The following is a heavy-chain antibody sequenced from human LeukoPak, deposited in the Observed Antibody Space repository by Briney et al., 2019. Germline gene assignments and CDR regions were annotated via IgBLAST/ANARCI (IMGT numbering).Heavy chain of an antibody. CDR3: ARALGVTNWFDP. J-gene: IGHJ5*02. V-gene: IGHV3-23*01. D-gene: IGHD3-10*01. Sequence: GGSLRLSCAASGFTFSSYAMSWVRQAPGKGLEWVSAISGSGGSTYYADSVKGRFTISRDNSKNTLYLQMNSLRSEDTAVYYCARALGVTNWFDPWGQGTLVTVSS. CDR2: ISGSGGST. CDR1: GFTFSSYA.